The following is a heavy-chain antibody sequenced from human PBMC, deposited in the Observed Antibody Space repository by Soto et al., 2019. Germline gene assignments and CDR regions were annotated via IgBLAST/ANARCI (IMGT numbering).Heavy chain of an antibody. CDR3: AKDRPAVAGTYYGMEV. V-gene: IGHV3-23*01. D-gene: IGHD6-19*01. J-gene: IGHJ6*02. CDR2: IRGSGGST. Sequence: GGSLRLSCAASGFTFGSYALRWVRQAEGEGLEWVSAIRGSGGSTYYADSVKGRFTISRDNSKSTLQLQMNSLRAEDTAVYYCAKDRPAVAGTYYGMEVWGQATTVTVS. CDR1: GFTFGSYA.